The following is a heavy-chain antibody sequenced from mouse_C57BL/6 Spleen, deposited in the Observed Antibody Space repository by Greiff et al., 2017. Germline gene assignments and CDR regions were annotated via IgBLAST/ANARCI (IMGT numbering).Heavy chain of an antibody. J-gene: IGHJ1*03. CDR2: IDPETGGT. V-gene: IGHV1-15*01. CDR3: TRRAHYYGSSPHWYCDV. Sequence: VQLQQSGAELVRPGASVTLSCKASGYTFTDYEMHWVKQTPVHGLEWIGAIDPETGGTAYNQKFKGKAILTADKASSTAYMELRSLTSEDSAVYYCTRRAHYYGSSPHWYCDVWGTGTTVTVSS. CDR1: GYTFTDYE. D-gene: IGHD1-1*01.